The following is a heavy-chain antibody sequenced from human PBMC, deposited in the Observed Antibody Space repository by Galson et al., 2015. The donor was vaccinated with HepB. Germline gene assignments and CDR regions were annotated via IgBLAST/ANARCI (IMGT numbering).Heavy chain of an antibody. CDR1: GFTFSSYT. V-gene: IGHV3-48*04. J-gene: IGHJ4*02. CDR2: ISTDSSTI. D-gene: IGHD3-3*01. Sequence: SLRLSCAASGFTFSSYTMNWVRQAPGKGLEWLSYISTDSSTIYYADSVKGRFTISRDNARNSLYLQMSSLRAEDTAVYYCARGEAYYNFWSGSHFDHWGRGTLVTVSS. CDR3: ARGEAYYNFWSGSHFDH.